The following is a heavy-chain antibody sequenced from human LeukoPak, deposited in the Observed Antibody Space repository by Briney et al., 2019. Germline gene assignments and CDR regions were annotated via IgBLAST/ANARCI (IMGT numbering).Heavy chain of an antibody. V-gene: IGHV1-46*01. CDR3: ARVVGYYGSGSYYYYMDV. J-gene: IGHJ6*03. CDR2: INPSGGST. Sequence: ASVKVSCKASGYTFTSYYMHWVRQAPGQGLEWMGIINPSGGSTSYAQKFQGRVTITRNTSISTAYMELSSLRSEDTAVYYCARVVGYYGSGSYYYYMDVWGKGTTVTVSS. CDR1: GYTFTSYY. D-gene: IGHD3-10*01.